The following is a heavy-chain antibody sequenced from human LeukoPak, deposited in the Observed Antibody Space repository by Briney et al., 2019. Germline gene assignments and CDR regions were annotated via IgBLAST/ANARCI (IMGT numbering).Heavy chain of an antibody. V-gene: IGHV3-30*18. CDR3: TKEGPTGSRYNFDY. D-gene: IGHD2-15*01. CDR2: ISDDGRTE. J-gene: IGHJ4*02. Sequence: PGGSLRLSCAASGFTFSSHGMHWGRQAPGKGVEGGAVISDDGRTEYYAASVNGRFTTSRDNTKNTVSLQMNSLRDDDTAVFYSTKEGPTGSRYNFDYWGQGTLVTVSS. CDR1: GFTFSSHG.